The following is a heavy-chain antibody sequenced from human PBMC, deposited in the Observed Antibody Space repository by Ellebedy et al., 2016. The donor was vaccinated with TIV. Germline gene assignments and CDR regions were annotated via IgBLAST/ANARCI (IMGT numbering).Heavy chain of an antibody. Sequence: SETLSLXXTVSGGSLIIANYYWGWIRQPPGKGLEWIASISYRGTYYRPFFKGRVTISEDTSKSQVSLKWHSVTAADTAVYYCARDGPGVPGSTTDSDAIDIWGQGTRVTVSS. CDR2: ISYRGT. CDR3: ARDGPGVPGSTTDSDAIDI. D-gene: IGHD1-1*01. V-gene: IGHV4-39*07. J-gene: IGHJ3*02. CDR1: GGSLIIANYY.